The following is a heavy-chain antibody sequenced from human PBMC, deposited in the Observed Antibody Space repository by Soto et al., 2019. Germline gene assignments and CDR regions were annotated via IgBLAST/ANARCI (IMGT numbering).Heavy chain of an antibody. Sequence: XGKVSCKASGYTFTSYGISWVRQAPGQGLEWMXWISDXNGNTNYAQKXXGRVTMTXXQSKSTAYMELRSMRSDDTAVYYCARGSNDIDYWGQGTLVTVSS. CDR3: ARGSNDIDY. V-gene: IGHV1-18*01. D-gene: IGHD1-1*01. CDR2: ISDXNGNT. J-gene: IGHJ4*02. CDR1: GYTFTSYG.